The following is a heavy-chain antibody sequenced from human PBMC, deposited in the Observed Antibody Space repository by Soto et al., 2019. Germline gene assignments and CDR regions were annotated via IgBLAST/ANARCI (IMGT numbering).Heavy chain of an antibody. CDR1: GGSISRGGYY. Sequence: SETLSLTCTVSGGSISRGGYYWSWIRQHPGKGLEWIGYIYYSGSAYYNPSLKSRVTISVDTSKNQFSLKLSSVTAADTAVYYCVRGGYYGSGTIDDWGQGTLVTVAA. CDR3: VRGGYYGSGTIDD. V-gene: IGHV4-31*03. D-gene: IGHD3-10*01. CDR2: IYYSGSA. J-gene: IGHJ4*02.